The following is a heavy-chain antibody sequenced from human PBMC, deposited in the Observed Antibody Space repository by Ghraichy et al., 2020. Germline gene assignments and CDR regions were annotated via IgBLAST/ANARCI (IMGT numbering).Heavy chain of an antibody. J-gene: IGHJ1*01. CDR2: INANNGGT. V-gene: IGHV1-2*04. CDR1: GYTFIDYY. CDR3: ADEYFQH. Sequence: ASVKVSCKASGYTFIDYYIHWVRQAPGQGLEWVGWINANNGGTNYAQNFRGWVTMTRDTSITTSYMELSSLRSDDTAMYYCADEYFQHWGQGTLVIVSS.